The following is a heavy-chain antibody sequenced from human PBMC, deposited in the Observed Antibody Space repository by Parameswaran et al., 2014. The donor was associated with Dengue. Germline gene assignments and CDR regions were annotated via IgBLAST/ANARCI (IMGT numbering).Heavy chain of an antibody. D-gene: IGHD6-19*01. CDR2: IIPIFGTA. CDR3: ATTKGAQWLVPAY. V-gene: IGHV1-69*01. J-gene: IGHJ4*02. Sequence: WVRQAPGQGLEWMGGIIPIFGTANYAQKFQGRVTITADESTSTAYMELSSLRSEDTAVYYCATTKGAQWLVPAYWGQGTLVTVSS.